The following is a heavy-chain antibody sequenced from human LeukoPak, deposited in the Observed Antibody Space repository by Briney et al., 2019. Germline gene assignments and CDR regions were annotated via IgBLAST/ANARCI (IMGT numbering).Heavy chain of an antibody. CDR1: GASITSGRYY. CDR3: PTDPPPQNYWNYGAFDI. D-gene: IGHD1-7*01. CDR2: IYTSGST. Sequence: SQTLSLTCTLSGASITSGRYYWSWIRQPAGKGLEWIGRIYTSGSTNYYNPFFKSRVTILVDTSKNQFSLRLSSVTAADTAMYYCPTDPPPQNYWNYGAFDIWGQGTMVTVSS. J-gene: IGHJ3*02. V-gene: IGHV4-61*02.